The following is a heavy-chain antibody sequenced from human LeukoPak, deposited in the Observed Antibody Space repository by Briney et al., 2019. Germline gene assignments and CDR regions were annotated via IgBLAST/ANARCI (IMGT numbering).Heavy chain of an antibody. CDR2: IPSAGGTT. CDR3: ARDIYSIAE. V-gene: IGHV3-74*01. J-gene: IGHJ4*02. D-gene: IGHD3-3*02. CDR1: GFTFSDYW. Sequence: GGSLRLSCAASGFTFSDYWIHWVRQAPGKGLVWVSLIPSAGGTTNYADSVKGRFTMSRDNAKNMVYLQMNSLRVEDTAVYYCARDIYSIAEWGQGTLVTVSS.